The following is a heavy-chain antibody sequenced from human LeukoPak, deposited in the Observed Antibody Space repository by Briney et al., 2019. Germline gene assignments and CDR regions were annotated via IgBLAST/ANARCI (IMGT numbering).Heavy chain of an antibody. CDR1: GFTFSSSD. D-gene: IGHD6-13*01. V-gene: IGHV3-13*01. J-gene: IGHJ4*02. Sequence: PGGSLRLSCAASGFTFSSSDMYWVRQATGKGLEWVSSIGTAGDSYYPESVKGRFTISRENVKNSLYLQMNSLYYCAKDAAGPEFWGQGTLVTVSS. CDR2: IGTAGDS. CDR3: EF.